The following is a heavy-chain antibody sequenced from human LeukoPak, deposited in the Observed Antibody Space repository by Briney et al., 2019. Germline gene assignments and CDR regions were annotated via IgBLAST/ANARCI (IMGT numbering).Heavy chain of an antibody. CDR1: GYTFTGYY. CDR2: INPNSGGT. V-gene: IGHV1-2*02. CDR3: ARDRGVGVLRYFDWPSGY. D-gene: IGHD3-9*01. J-gene: IGHJ4*02. Sequence: GASVKVSCKASGYTFTGYYMHWVRQAPGQGLEWMGWINPNSGGTNYAQKFQGRVTKTRDTSISTAYMELSRLRSDDTAVYYCARDRGVGVLRYFDWPSGYWGQGTLVTVSS.